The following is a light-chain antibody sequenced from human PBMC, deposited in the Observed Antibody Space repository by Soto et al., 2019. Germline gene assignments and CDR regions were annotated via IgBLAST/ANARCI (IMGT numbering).Light chain of an antibody. Sequence: QSALTQPASVSGSPGQSITISCTETSSDVGGYKYVSWYQQHPGKAPKAMIYDVSNRSSGVSNRFSGSKSGNTASLTISGLQAEDEADYYCTSYTSSGTYVFGTGTKLTVL. CDR2: DVS. V-gene: IGLV2-14*01. CDR3: TSYTSSGTYV. CDR1: SSDVGGYKY. J-gene: IGLJ1*01.